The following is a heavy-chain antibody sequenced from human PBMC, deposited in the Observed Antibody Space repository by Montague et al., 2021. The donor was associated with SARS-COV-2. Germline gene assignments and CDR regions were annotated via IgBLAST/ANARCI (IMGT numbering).Heavy chain of an antibody. Sequence: SETLSLTCTVSGGSISSYYWSWIRQPPGKGLEWIGYIYYNGSTNYNPSLKSRVTISVDTSKNQFSLKLSSETAADTAVYYCAREGMVRGVNPHYYYGMDVWGQGTTVTVSS. CDR2: IYYNGST. CDR3: AREGMVRGVNPHYYYGMDV. CDR1: GGSISSYY. J-gene: IGHJ6*02. V-gene: IGHV4-59*01. D-gene: IGHD3-10*01.